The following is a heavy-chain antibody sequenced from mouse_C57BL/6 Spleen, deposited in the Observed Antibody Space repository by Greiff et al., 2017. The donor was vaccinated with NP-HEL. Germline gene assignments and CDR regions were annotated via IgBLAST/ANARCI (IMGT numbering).Heavy chain of an antibody. D-gene: IGHD1-1*01. CDR2: ISDGGSYT. J-gene: IGHJ2*01. Sequence: EVQLQQSGGGLVKPGGSLKLSCAASGFTFSSYAMSWVRQTPEKRLEWVATISDGGSYTYYPDNVKGRFTISRDNAKNNLYLQMSHLKSEDTAMYYCARGRDYYGSSYNDYWGQGTTLTVSS. CDR3: ARGRDYYGSSYNDY. CDR1: GFTFSSYA. V-gene: IGHV5-4*01.